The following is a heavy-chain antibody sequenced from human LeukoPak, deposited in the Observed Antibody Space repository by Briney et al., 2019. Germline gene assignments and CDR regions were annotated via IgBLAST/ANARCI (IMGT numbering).Heavy chain of an antibody. CDR3: ARVGGSGSYYNAYEKYFDY. D-gene: IGHD3-10*01. Sequence: PSETLSLTCTVSGGSISSHYWSWIRQPPGKGLEWIGYTYYSGSTNYNPSLKSRVTISVDTSKNQFSLKLSSVTAADTAVYYCARVGGSGSYYNAYEKYFDYWGQGTLVTVSS. V-gene: IGHV4-59*11. CDR1: GGSISSHY. J-gene: IGHJ4*02. CDR2: TYYSGST.